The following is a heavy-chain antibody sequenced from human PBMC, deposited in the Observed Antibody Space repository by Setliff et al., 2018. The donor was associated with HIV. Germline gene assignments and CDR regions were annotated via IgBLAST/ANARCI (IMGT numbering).Heavy chain of an antibody. CDR3: AKDPHNIYLFYFHYMDV. CDR1: GFTFRNYK. J-gene: IGHJ6*03. CDR2: ISIGSGGAI. Sequence: GGSLRLSCAASGFTFRNYKFNWVRQAPGRGLEWVSSISIGSGGAIDYADSVQGRFTISRDNSKNSLYLQMNGLRVEDTGVYYCAKDPHNIYLFYFHYMDVWGKGTTVTVSS. V-gene: IGHV3-21*01.